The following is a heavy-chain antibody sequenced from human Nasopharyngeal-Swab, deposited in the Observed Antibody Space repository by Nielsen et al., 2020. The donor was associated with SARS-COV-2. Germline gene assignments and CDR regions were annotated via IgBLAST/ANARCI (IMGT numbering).Heavy chain of an antibody. V-gene: IGHV1-2*06. CDR2: INPNSGGT. CDR1: GYTFTGYY. CDR3: AGYDYGDYVFYYYGMDV. J-gene: IGHJ6*02. D-gene: IGHD4-17*01. Sequence: ASVKVSCKASGYTFTGYYMHWVRQAPGQGLEWMGRINPNSGGTNYAQKFQGRVTMTRDTSISTAYMELSRLRSDDTAVYYCAGYDYGDYVFYYYGMDVWGQGTTVTVSS.